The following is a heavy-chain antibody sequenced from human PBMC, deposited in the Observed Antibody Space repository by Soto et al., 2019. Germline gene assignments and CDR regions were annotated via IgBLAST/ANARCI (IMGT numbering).Heavy chain of an antibody. D-gene: IGHD2-15*01. CDR3: ARSGCPGSGGSCYGIDSLDY. J-gene: IGHJ4*02. V-gene: IGHV4-4*02. CDR1: SGSISSSNW. CDR2: IYHSGST. Sequence: SETLSLTCAVSSGSISSSNWWSWVRQPPGKGLEWIGEIYHSGSTNYNPSLKSRVTISVDKSKNQFSLKLSSVTAADTAVYYCARSGCPGSGGSCYGIDSLDYWGQGTLVTVSS.